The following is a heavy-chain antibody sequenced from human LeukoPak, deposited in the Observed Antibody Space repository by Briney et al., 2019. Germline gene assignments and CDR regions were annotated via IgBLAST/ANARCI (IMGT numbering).Heavy chain of an antibody. CDR2: ISSSSSYI. CDR1: GFTFSSYS. Sequence: GGSLRLSCAASGFTFSSYSMNWVRQAPGKGLEWVSSISSSSSYIYYADSVKGRFTISRDNAKNSLYLQMNSLRAEDTAVYYCARDSGHDYGPNFDYWGQGTLVTVSS. V-gene: IGHV3-21*01. D-gene: IGHD5-12*01. CDR3: ARDSGHDYGPNFDY. J-gene: IGHJ4*02.